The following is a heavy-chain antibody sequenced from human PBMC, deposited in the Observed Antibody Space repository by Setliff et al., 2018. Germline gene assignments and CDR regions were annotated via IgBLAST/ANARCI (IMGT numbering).Heavy chain of an antibody. J-gene: IGHJ4*02. CDR1: GYTFTDYG. D-gene: IGHD1-7*01. CDR3: AKPRVELRWGFES. CDR2: IYSGDRST. Sequence: SCKASGYTFTDYGVTWVRQAPGQGLEWVSTIYSGDRSTFYTDSVKGRFIIYRDSSKNTLYMQMNSLRAEDTAVYYCAKPRVELRWGFESWGQGTLVTV. V-gene: IGHV3-23*03.